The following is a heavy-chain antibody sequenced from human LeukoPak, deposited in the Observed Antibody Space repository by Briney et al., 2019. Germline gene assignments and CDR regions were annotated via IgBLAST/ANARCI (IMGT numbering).Heavy chain of an antibody. Sequence: PGGSLRLSCVASGFTFSSYEMNWVRQAPGKGLEWLSYIGSSDSTTHYADSVKGRFTISRDNSKNTLYLQMNSLRAEDTAVYYCAKDSRGYQDYFDYWGQGTLVTVSS. CDR2: IGSSDSTT. CDR3: AKDSRGYQDYFDY. CDR1: GFTFSSYE. J-gene: IGHJ4*02. D-gene: IGHD3-22*01. V-gene: IGHV3-48*03.